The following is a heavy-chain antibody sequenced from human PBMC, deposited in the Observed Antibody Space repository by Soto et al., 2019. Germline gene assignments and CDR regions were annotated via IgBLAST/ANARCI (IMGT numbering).Heavy chain of an antibody. V-gene: IGHV3-30*18. D-gene: IGHD2-2*02. J-gene: IGHJ4*02. CDR3: AKSPNFYCSSPNCYKYYFDH. CDR2: ISYDGSEK. CDR1: GFTFNTYG. Sequence: PGGSLRLSCAASGFTFNTYGMHWVRRAPGKGLEWVAVISYDGSEKYYVDSVKGRFTISKDNSKNTLYLQMNSLRPEDTAVYYCAKSPNFYCSSPNCYKYYFDHWGQGTRVTVSS.